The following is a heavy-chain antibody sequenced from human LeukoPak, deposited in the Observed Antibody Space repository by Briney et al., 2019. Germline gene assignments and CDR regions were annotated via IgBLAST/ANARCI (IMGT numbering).Heavy chain of an antibody. CDR3: ARGAIAVAGTGDAFDI. CDR2: IYSGGST. V-gene: IGHV3-66*01. CDR1: GFTFSSYS. Sequence: GGSLRLSCAASGFTFSSYSMNWVRQAPGKGLEWVSVIYSGGSTYYADSVKGRFTISRDNSKNTLYLQMNSLRAEDTAVYYCARGAIAVAGTGDAFDIWGQGTMVTVSS. J-gene: IGHJ3*02. D-gene: IGHD6-19*01.